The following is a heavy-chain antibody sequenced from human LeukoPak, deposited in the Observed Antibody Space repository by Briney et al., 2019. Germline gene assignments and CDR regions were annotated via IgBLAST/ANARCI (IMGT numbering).Heavy chain of an antibody. D-gene: IGHD2-15*01. CDR2: IYYSGST. CDR1: GGSISSYY. V-gene: IGHV4-59*12. Sequence: SETLSLTCTVSGGSISSYYWSWIRQPPGKGLEWIGYIYYSGSTNYNPSLKSRVTISVDTSMNHFSLRLSSVTAADTAVYYCARGRVAATSVTSYWGQGTLVTVSS. CDR3: ARGRVAATSVTSY. J-gene: IGHJ4*02.